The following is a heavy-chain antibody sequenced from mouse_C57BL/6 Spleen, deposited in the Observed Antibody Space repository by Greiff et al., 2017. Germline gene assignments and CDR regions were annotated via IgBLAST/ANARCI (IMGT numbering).Heavy chain of an antibody. CDR1: GSSITSGYY. D-gene: IGHD1-2*01. Sequence: EVKLQESGPGLVKPSQSLSLTCSVTGSSITSGYYWNWIRQFPGNKLEWMGYISYDGSTNYNPALKSRFPSTRDTSKNPFFLKLNAVTTEDTATYCGARVGHYGIGDCDVWGTGTTVTVSS. V-gene: IGHV3-6*01. CDR2: ISYDGST. J-gene: IGHJ1*03. CDR3: ARVGHYGIGDCDV.